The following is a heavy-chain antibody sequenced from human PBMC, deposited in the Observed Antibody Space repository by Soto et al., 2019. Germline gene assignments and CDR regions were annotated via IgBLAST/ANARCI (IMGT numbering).Heavy chain of an antibody. CDR2: IWYDGSNK. V-gene: IGHV3-33*01. D-gene: IGHD6-13*01. Sequence: QVQLVESGGGVVQPGRSLRLSCAASGFDFSTYGMHWVRQAPGKGLEWVAVIWYDGSNKYYADSVRGRFIISRDNSKNTLFLQLNSLRAEDTAVYYCARALGPFDYWGQGTLVTVSS. CDR3: ARALGPFDY. CDR1: GFDFSTYG. J-gene: IGHJ4*02.